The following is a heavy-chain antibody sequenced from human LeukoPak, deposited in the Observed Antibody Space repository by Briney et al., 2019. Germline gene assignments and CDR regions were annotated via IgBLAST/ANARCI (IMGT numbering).Heavy chain of an antibody. CDR3: ARAPPLHDYGGNP. J-gene: IGHJ5*02. CDR2: IIPIFGTA. Sequence: SVKVSCKASGGTFSSHAISWVRQAPGQGLEWMGGIIPIFGTANYAQEFQGRVTITADESTSTAYMELSSLRSEDTAVYYCARAPPLHDYGGNPWGQGTLVTVSS. CDR1: GGTFSSHA. V-gene: IGHV1-69*13. D-gene: IGHD4-23*01.